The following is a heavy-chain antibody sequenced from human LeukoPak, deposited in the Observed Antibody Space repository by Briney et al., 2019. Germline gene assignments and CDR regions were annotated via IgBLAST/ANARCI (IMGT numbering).Heavy chain of an antibody. CDR1: GGSISGYY. D-gene: IGHD3-10*01. CDR3: ARDMHYGSGSYSTNYYYMDV. J-gene: IGHJ6*03. V-gene: IGHV4-4*07. Sequence: PSETLSLTCTVSGGSISGYYWSWIRQPAGKGLEWIGRIYTSGSTNYNPSLKSRVTMSVDTSKNQFSLKLSSVTAADTPVYYCARDMHYGSGSYSTNYYYMDVWGKGTTVTVSS. CDR2: IYTSGST.